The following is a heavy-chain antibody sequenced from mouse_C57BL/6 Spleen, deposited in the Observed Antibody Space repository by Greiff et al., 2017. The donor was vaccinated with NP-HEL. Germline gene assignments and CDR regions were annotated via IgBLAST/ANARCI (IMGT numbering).Heavy chain of an antibody. CDR1: GYTFTSYW. CDR3: VRGGGYEEYDY. Sequence: QVQLQQPGAELVRPGSSVKLSCKASGYTFTSYWMHWVKQRPIQGLEWIGNIYPSDSETHYNQKFKDKATLTVDKSSSTAYLQVSSLTSADTSVYYGVRGGGYEEYDYWGKGTTLTVSS. D-gene: IGHD2-2*01. J-gene: IGHJ2*01. CDR2: IYPSDSET. V-gene: IGHV1-52*01.